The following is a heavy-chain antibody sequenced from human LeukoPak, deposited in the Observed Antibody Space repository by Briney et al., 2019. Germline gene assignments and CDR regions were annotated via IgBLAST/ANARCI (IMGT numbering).Heavy chain of an antibody. CDR1: GTSMTSYF. CDR3: VGRLEWERERDQSFDI. Sequence: SETLSLTCTVSGTSMTSYFWSWIRQPPGKGLEWIGYIYHSGSSFYNPSLKSRVTISVDTSKNQFSLNLNSVTAADTALYYRVGRLEWERERDQSFDIWGQGTMVTVSS. V-gene: IGHV4-59*01. CDR2: IYHSGSS. D-gene: IGHD1-26*01. J-gene: IGHJ3*02.